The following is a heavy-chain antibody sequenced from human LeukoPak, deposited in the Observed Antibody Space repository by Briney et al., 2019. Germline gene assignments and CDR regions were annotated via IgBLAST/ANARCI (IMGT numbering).Heavy chain of an antibody. J-gene: IGHJ4*02. CDR3: ARFSWGCSTASCYLTN. CDR1: GGSLSGHY. CDR2: IYYTGPT. D-gene: IGHD2-2*01. Sequence: SETLSLTCTVGGGSLSGHYWGWIRQPPGKGLELVGHIYYTGPTFYNPSLNSRVTITLDTSRNQFSLRLTSVIAADTSVYYCARFSWGCSTASCYLTNWGQGALVTVSS. V-gene: IGHV4-59*11.